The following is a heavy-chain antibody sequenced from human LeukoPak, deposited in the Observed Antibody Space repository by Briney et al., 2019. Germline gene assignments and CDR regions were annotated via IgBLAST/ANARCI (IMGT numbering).Heavy chain of an antibody. D-gene: IGHD2-15*01. CDR2: IYYSGST. J-gene: IGHJ4*02. Sequence: SETLSLTCTVSGGSISSGGYYWSWIRQHPGKGLEWIGYIYYSGSTNYNPSLKSRVTISVDTSKNQFSLKLSSVTAADTAVYYCARGCSGGSCYSGFDYWGQGTLVTVSS. V-gene: IGHV4-61*08. CDR1: GGSISSGGYY. CDR3: ARGCSGGSCYSGFDY.